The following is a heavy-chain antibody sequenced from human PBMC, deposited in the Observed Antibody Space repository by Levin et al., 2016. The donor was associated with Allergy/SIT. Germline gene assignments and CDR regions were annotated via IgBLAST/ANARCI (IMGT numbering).Heavy chain of an antibody. J-gene: IGHJ4*02. CDR3: ARGSRAVELSY. V-gene: IGHV3-11*05. CDR2: ISSSSSYT. Sequence: GGSLRLSCAASGFTFSDYYMSWIRQAPGKGLEWVSYISSSSSYTNYADSVKGRFTISRDNAKNSLYLQMNSLRAEDTAVYYCARGSRAVELSYWGQGTLVTVSS. D-gene: IGHD1-26*01. CDR1: GFTFSDYY.